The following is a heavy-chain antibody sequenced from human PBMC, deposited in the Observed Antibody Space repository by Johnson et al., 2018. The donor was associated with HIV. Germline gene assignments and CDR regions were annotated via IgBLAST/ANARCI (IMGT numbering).Heavy chain of an antibody. CDR1: GFTFSSYW. J-gene: IGHJ3*02. D-gene: IGHD2-21*01. V-gene: IGHV3-74*02. Sequence: VQLVESGGGLVQPGGSLRLSCAASGFTFSSYWMHWVRQAPGNGLVWVSRINSDGSSTSYADSVKGRFTISRDNAKNSLYLQMNSLRAEDTALYYCARGEEAYCGGDCYSGAFDIWGQGTMVTVSS. CDR3: ARGEEAYCGGDCYSGAFDI. CDR2: INSDGSST.